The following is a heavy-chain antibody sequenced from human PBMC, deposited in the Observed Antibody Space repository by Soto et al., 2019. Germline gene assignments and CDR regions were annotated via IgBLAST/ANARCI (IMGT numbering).Heavy chain of an antibody. V-gene: IGHV4-59*12. CDR2: IYYGGTT. CDR3: ARVSPGGVAALDY. J-gene: IGHJ4*02. Sequence: ASQTLSLTWSVAGGTCGANGGSCIRQPPGKGLEWVGYIYYGGTTSYNPSLKSRVTISVETSKNQFSLKLSSVTAGDPAVYSCARVSPGGVAALDYWGQRPLVTVSS. D-gene: IGHD3-10*01. CDR1: GGTCGANG.